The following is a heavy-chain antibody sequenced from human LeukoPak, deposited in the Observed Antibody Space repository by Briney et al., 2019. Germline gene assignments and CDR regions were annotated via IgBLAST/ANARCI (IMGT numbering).Heavy chain of an antibody. J-gene: IGHJ5*02. Sequence: PGGSLRLSCAASGFTFSSYAMSWVRQAPGKGLEWVSAISGSGGSTYYADSVKGRFTISRDNSKNTLYLQMNSLRAEDTAVYYCAKSSYDYVWKGENWFDPWGQGTLVTVSS. CDR1: GFTFSSYA. CDR2: ISGSGGST. D-gene: IGHD3-16*01. CDR3: AKSSYDYVWKGENWFDP. V-gene: IGHV3-23*01.